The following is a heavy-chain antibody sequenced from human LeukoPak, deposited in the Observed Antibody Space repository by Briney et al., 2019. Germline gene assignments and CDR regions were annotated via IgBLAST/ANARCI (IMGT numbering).Heavy chain of an antibody. CDR3: ARFGVYYDMGV. V-gene: IGHV4-59*01. Sequence: PSGTLSLTCTVSGGSISGYYWTWIRQPPGKGLEWIGQIHYSGKADYNPSLRSRITISVDTSKNQMSLKLSSVTAADTAVYYCARFGVYYDMGVWGQGTTVTVS. CDR2: IHYSGKA. J-gene: IGHJ6*02. CDR1: GGSISGYY. D-gene: IGHD3-16*01.